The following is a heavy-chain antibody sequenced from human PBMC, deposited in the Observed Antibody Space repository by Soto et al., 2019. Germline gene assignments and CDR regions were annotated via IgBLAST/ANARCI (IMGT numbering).Heavy chain of an antibody. CDR1: GYTFTGYY. V-gene: IGHV1-2*02. CDR2: INPNSGGT. Sequence: GASVKVSCKASGYTFTGYYMHWVRQAPGQGLEWMGWINPNSGGTNYAQNFQGRVTMTRDTSISTAYMELSRLRSDDTAVYYCARDPITMIRGVIPPFDYWGQGTLVTVPS. D-gene: IGHD3-10*01. CDR3: ARDPITMIRGVIPPFDY. J-gene: IGHJ4*02.